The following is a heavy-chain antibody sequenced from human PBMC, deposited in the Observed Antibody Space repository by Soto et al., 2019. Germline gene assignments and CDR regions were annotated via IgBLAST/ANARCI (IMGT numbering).Heavy chain of an antibody. Sequence: GASVKVSCKASGYTFTSYYIHWVRQAPGQGLEWMGIINPSGGSTSYAQKFQGRVTMTRDTSTSTVYMEVSGLRSEDTAVYYCARDQEKPTLYYDYYYMDVWGKGTTVTVSS. CDR3: ARDQEKPTLYYDYYYMDV. J-gene: IGHJ6*03. CDR2: INPSGGST. CDR1: GYTFTSYY. V-gene: IGHV1-46*03.